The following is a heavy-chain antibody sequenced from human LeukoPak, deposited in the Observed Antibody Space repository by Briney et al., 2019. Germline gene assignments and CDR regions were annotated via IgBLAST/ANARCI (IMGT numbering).Heavy chain of an antibody. D-gene: IGHD6-19*01. J-gene: IGHJ4*02. CDR1: GYTFTSYA. V-gene: IGHV1-69*13. CDR3: ARERIVAGTGTFDS. CDR2: IIPIFGTA. Sequence: ASVKVSCKASGYTFTSYAISWVRQAPGQGLEWMGGIIPIFGTANYAQKFQGRVTITADESTSTAYMELSSLRSEDTAVYYCARERIVAGTGTFDSWGQGTLVTVFS.